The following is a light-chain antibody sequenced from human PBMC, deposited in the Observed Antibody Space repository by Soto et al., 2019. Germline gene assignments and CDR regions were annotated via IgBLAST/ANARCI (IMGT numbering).Light chain of an antibody. Sequence: QSALTQPASVSGSPGQSITISCTGTSSDVGSYDLVSWYQQHPGKAPKLMIYEGSQRPSGVSNRFSGSKSGITASLTISGLQAEDEADYYCCSYAGRSTFYVFGTGTKLTVL. CDR2: EGS. CDR3: CSYAGRSTFYV. CDR1: SSDVGSYDL. V-gene: IGLV2-23*01. J-gene: IGLJ1*01.